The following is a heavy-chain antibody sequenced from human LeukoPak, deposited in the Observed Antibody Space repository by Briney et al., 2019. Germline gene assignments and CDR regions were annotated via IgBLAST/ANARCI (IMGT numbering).Heavy chain of an antibody. J-gene: IGHJ4*02. Sequence: ASVRVSCKASGYTYTSYDINQVRQAAGQGLDWMGWMNPNSGNTGYAHKFQGRVTMTRNTSISTAYMELSSLRTEDTARYYCARGDSSSHGLGDWGQGTLVTVSS. CDR3: ARGDSSSHGLGD. CDR1: GYTYTSYD. V-gene: IGHV1-8*01. D-gene: IGHD6-13*01. CDR2: MNPNSGNT.